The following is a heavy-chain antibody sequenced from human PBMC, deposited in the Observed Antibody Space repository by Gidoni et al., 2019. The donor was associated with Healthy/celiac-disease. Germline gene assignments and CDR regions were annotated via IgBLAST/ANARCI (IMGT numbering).Heavy chain of an antibody. Sequence: SVKVSCTVSGYTLTDLSMHWVRQAPGKGLEWMGGFDPEDGETIYAQKFQGRVTMTEDTPTDTAYMELSSLRSEDTVVYYCATAPRGFKLGATLHFPHDYWGQGTLVTVSS. CDR2: FDPEDGET. D-gene: IGHD1-26*01. J-gene: IGHJ4*02. CDR1: GYTLTDLS. V-gene: IGHV1-24*01. CDR3: ATAPRGFKLGATLHFPHDY.